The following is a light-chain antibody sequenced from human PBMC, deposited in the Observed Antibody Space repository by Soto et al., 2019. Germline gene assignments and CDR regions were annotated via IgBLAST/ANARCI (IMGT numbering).Light chain of an antibody. CDR2: DVS. Sequence: QSALTQPASVSGSPGQSITISCTGTSSDVGGYDYVSWYQHHPGKAPKLMIYDVSNRPSGVSNRFSGSKSGNTASLTIYGLQAEDAADYYCSSYASSSTLFGGGTKVTVL. J-gene: IGLJ2*01. CDR3: SSYASSSTL. V-gene: IGLV2-14*03. CDR1: SSDVGGYDY.